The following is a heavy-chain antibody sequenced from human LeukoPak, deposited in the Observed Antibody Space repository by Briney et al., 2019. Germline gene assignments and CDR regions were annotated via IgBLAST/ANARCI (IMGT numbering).Heavy chain of an antibody. Sequence: GSLRLSCAASGFTFSSYAMSWVRQPPGKGLEWIGEINHSGSTNYNPSLKSRVTISVDTSKNQFSLKLSSVTAADTAVYYCSVVVMNYWGQGTLVTVSS. CDR3: SVVVMNY. J-gene: IGHJ4*02. V-gene: IGHV4-34*08. D-gene: IGHD3-22*01. CDR1: GFTFSSYA. CDR2: INHSGST.